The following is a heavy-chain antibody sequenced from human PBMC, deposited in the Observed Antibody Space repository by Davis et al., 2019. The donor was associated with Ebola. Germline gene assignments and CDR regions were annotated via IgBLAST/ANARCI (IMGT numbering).Heavy chain of an antibody. CDR2: MNPNSGNT. V-gene: IGHV1-8*01. CDR1: GYTFTSYD. Sequence: ASVKVSCKASGYTFTSYDINWVRQATGQGLEWMGWMNPNSGNTGYAQKLQGRVTMTTDTSTSTAYMELRSLRSDDTAVYYCAREEGRYCSGGSCYYYYGMDVWGQGTTVTVSS. CDR3: AREEGRYCSGGSCYYYYGMDV. D-gene: IGHD2-15*01. J-gene: IGHJ6*02.